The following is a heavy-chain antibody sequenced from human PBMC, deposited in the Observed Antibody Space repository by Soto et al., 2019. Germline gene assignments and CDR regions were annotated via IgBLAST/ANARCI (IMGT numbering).Heavy chain of an antibody. CDR1: GFTFSSYA. Sequence: SGGSLRLSCAASGFTFSSYAMSWVRQAPGKGLEWVSAISGSGGSTYYADSVKGRFTISRDNSKNTLYLQMNSLRAEDTAVYYCAKMPDPYGSGSYAETYFDYWGQGTLVTVSS. D-gene: IGHD3-10*01. CDR3: AKMPDPYGSGSYAETYFDY. V-gene: IGHV3-23*01. J-gene: IGHJ4*02. CDR2: ISGSGGST.